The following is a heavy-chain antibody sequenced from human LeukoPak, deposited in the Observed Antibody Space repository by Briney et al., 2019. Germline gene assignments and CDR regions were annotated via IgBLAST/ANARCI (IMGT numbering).Heavy chain of an antibody. CDR1: GGSISSYY. D-gene: IGHD3-22*01. CDR2: IYYSGST. J-gene: IGHJ2*01. CDR3: ARARDSSGYSPGLWYFDL. Sequence: SETLSLTCTVSGGSISSYYWSWIRQPPGKGLEWIGYIYYSGSTNYNPSLKSRVTISVDTSKNQFSLKLSSVTAADTAVYYCARARDSSGYSPGLWYFDLWGRGTLVTVSS. V-gene: IGHV4-59*01.